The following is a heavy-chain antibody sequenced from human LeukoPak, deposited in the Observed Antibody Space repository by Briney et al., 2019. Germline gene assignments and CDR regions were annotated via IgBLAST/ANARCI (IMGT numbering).Heavy chain of an antibody. CDR2: INHSGST. D-gene: IGHD5-18*01. J-gene: IGHJ4*02. CDR3: AIGDSIAMVNY. Sequence: SETLSLTCAVYGGSFSGYYWSWIRQPPGKGLEWIGEINHSGSTNYNPSLKSRVTTSVDTSKNQFSLKLSSVTAADTAVYYCAIGDSIAMVNYWGQGTLVTVSS. CDR1: GGSFSGYY. V-gene: IGHV4-34*01.